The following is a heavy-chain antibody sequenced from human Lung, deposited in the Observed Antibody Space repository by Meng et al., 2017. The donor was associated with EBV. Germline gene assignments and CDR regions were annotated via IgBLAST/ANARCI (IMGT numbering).Heavy chain of an antibody. Sequence: QVQLQESGPGLVKPSGTLSLTCAVSGGSIRSSNWWSWVRQPPGKGLEWIGEIYHSGSTNYNPSLKGRVTISVDKSKNQFSLKLSSVTAADTAVYYCARGLCISGGSCPLDYWGQGTLVTVSS. V-gene: IGHV4-4*02. CDR1: GGSIRSSNW. CDR2: IYHSGST. CDR3: ARGLCISGGSCPLDY. J-gene: IGHJ4*02. D-gene: IGHD2-15*01.